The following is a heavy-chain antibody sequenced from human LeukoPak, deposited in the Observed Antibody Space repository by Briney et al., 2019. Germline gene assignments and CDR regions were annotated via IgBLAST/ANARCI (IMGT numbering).Heavy chain of an antibody. J-gene: IGHJ6*03. CDR3: AKNGDRGAYCSGGSCYPYYYYYMDV. D-gene: IGHD2-15*01. CDR1: GFTFSSYG. Sequence: PGGSLRLSCAASGFTFSSYGMSWVRQAPGKGLEWVSAISGTGGTTYYAASVKGRFTITRDNSKNTLYLQMNSLRAEETAVYYCAKNGDRGAYCSGGSCYPYYYYYMDVWGKGTTVTISS. CDR2: ISGTGGTT. V-gene: IGHV3-23*01.